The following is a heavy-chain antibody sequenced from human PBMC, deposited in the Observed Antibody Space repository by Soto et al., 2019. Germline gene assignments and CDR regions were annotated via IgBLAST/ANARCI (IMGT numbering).Heavy chain of an antibody. CDR1: GFSFSSYG. Sequence: QVQLVESGGGVVQSGRSLRLSCAASGFSFSSYGMHWVRQAPGKGLEWGAVIWYDGSNKYYADSVKGRFTISRDNSKNTLYLLMNSLRAEDTAVYYCARDGSGDRHAFDIWGQGTMLTVSS. V-gene: IGHV3-33*01. J-gene: IGHJ3*02. CDR3: ARDGSGDRHAFDI. CDR2: IWYDGSNK. D-gene: IGHD3-10*01.